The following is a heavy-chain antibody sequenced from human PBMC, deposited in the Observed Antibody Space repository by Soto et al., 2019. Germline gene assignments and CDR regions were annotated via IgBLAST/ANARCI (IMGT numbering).Heavy chain of an antibody. J-gene: IGHJ4*02. V-gene: IGHV3-74*01. CDR1: GFTFSSYL. CDR2: INSDGSST. D-gene: IGHD3-3*01. Sequence: HPGGSLRLSCAASGFTFSSYLMHWVRQAPGKGLVWVSRINSDGSSTSYADSVKGRFTISRDNAKNTLYLQMNSLRAEDTAVYYCARDATIFGVVILNYWGQGTLVTVSS. CDR3: ARDATIFGVVILNY.